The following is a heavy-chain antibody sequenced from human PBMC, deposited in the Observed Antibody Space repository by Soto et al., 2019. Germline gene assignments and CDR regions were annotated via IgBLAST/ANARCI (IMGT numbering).Heavy chain of an antibody. CDR2: INPNSGGT. V-gene: IGHV1-2*04. CDR3: AREADSYGSFDY. Sequence: ASVKVFCRASGYTFTGYYMHWVRQAPGQGLEWMGWINPNSGGTDYAQKFQGWVTMTRDTSISTAYMELSRLRSDDTAVYYCAREADSYGSFDYWGQGTLVTVSS. D-gene: IGHD5-18*01. J-gene: IGHJ4*02. CDR1: GYTFTGYY.